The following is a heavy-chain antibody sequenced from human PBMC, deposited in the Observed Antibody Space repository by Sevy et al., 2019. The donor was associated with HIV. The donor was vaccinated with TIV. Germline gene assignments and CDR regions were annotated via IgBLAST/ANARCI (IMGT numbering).Heavy chain of an antibody. J-gene: IGHJ4*02. CDR3: ARDKRTCDYDSSGYPDY. V-gene: IGHV3-30-3*01. Sequence: GGSLRLSCAASGFTFSSYAMHWVRQAPGKGLEWVAVISYDGSNKYYADSVKGRFTISRDNSKNTLYLQMNSLRAEDTAVYYCARDKRTCDYDSSGYPDYWGQGTLVTVSS. D-gene: IGHD3-22*01. CDR1: GFTFSSYA. CDR2: ISYDGSNK.